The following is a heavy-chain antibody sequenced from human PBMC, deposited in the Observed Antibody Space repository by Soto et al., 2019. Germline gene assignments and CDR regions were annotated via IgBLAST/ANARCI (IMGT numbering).Heavy chain of an antibody. CDR1: GFTFSSYS. CDR2: ISSSSSYI. D-gene: IGHD2-8*02. CDR3: AREEVVYDTHHLNDY. Sequence: GGSLRLSCAASGFTFSSYSMNWVRQAPGKGLEWVSSISSSSSYIYYADSVKGRFTISRDNAKNSLYLQMNSLRAEDTAVYYCAREEVVYDTHHLNDYWGQGTLVTVSS. V-gene: IGHV3-21*01. J-gene: IGHJ4*02.